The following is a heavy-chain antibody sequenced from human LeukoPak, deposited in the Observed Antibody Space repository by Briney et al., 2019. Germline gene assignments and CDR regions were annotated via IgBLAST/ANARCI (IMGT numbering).Heavy chain of an antibody. D-gene: IGHD6-13*01. CDR2: ISAYNGNT. V-gene: IGHV1-18*01. J-gene: IGHJ4*02. Sequence: GASVKVSCKASGYTFTSYGISWVRQAPGQGLEWMGWISAYNGNTNYAQKLQGRVTMTTDTSTGTAYMELRSLRSDDTAVYYCARDPRPGIAAAGTYPYWGQGTLVTVSS. CDR1: GYTFTSYG. CDR3: ARDPRPGIAAAGTYPY.